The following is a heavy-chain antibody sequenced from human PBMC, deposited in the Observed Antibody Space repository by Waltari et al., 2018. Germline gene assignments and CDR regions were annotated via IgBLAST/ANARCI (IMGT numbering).Heavy chain of an antibody. CDR3: QRGDY. CDR2: INQDGSGE. CDR1: GFTFSNFW. V-gene: IGHV3-7*04. J-gene: IGHJ4*02. Sequence: EVQLVESGGGLVQPGGSLRLSCEASGFTFSNFWMSWARQASGEGPEWVANINQDGSGEYYVDSVKGRFTISRDNARNSLYLQMNSLRAEDTAVYYCQRGDYWGQGTLVTVSS.